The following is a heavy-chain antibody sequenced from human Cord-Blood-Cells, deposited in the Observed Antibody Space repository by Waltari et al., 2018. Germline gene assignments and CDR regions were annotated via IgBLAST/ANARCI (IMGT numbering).Heavy chain of an antibody. D-gene: IGHD2-2*01. J-gene: IGHJ6*02. CDR1: GGSISSGGYY. Sequence: QVQLQESGPGLVKPSQTLSLTCTVSGGSISSGGYYWSWIRQHPGKGLEWIGYIYYSGSTYYNPSLKSRVTISVDTSKNQFSLKLSSVTAADTAVYYCARYVAAAMNETYYYYYGMDVWGQGTTVTVSS. V-gene: IGHV4-31*03. CDR3: ARYVAAAMNETYYYYYGMDV. CDR2: IYYSGST.